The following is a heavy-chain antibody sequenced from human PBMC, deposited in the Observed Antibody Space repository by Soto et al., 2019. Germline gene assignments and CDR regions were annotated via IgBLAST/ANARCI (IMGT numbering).Heavy chain of an antibody. V-gene: IGHV4-34*01. D-gene: IGHD3-3*01. Sequence: SETLSLTCAVYGGSFSGYYWSWIRQPPGKGLEWIGEINHSGSTNYNPSLKSRVTISVDTSKNQFSLKLSSVTAADTAVYYCARGGRSGYYTPYYYYYMDVWGKGTTVTVSS. CDR2: INHSGST. J-gene: IGHJ6*03. CDR3: ARGGRSGYYTPYYYYYMDV. CDR1: GGSFSGYY.